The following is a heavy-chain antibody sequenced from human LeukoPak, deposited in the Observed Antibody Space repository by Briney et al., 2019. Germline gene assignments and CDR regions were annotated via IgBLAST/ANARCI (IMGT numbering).Heavy chain of an antibody. CDR1: EGSFNSYP. V-gene: IGHV1-69*05. CDR2: TIAIFGTP. Sequence: SVKVSCKASEGSFNSYPLSWVRQAPGQGLEWVGGTIAIFGTPNYAQRFQGRVSITKDESTNTVYMELSSLRSEDTAIYYCARDGRAGSLFAYWGQGTLVTVSS. J-gene: IGHJ4*02. CDR3: ARDGRAGSLFAY. D-gene: IGHD6-19*01.